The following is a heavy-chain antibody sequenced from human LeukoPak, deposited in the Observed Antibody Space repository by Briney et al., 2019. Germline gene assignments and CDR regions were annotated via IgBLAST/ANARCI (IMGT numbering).Heavy chain of an antibody. CDR2: IDTVGNT. J-gene: IGHJ6*02. CDR3: IRIRTGEHQYGMDV. CDR1: GFTFSSYD. D-gene: IGHD7-27*01. Sequence: GGSLRLSCAASGFTFSSYDMHWVRQATGKGLEWVSAIDTVGNTYYAGSVRGRFTISRENAKNSLYLQMNSLRDGDTAVYYCIRIRTGEHQYGMDVWGQGTTVTVSS. V-gene: IGHV3-13*01.